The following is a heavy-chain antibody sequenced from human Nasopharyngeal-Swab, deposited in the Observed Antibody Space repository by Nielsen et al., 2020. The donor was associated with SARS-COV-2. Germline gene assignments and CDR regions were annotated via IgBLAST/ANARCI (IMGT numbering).Heavy chain of an antibody. V-gene: IGHV4-59*01. Sequence: SETLSLTCPVSGGSIRSYYWTWIRQSPGKGLEWIGFIYYTGSAYYNPSLRSRVTISVDTSKNQFSLKLNSVTAADSALYYCARVLYGSGTNPSDYWGQGTLVTVSS. D-gene: IGHD3-10*01. CDR1: GGSIRSYY. CDR2: IYYTGSA. CDR3: ARVLYGSGTNPSDY. J-gene: IGHJ4*02.